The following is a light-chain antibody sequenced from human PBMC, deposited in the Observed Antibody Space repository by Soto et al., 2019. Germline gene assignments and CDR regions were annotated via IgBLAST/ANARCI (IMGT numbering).Light chain of an antibody. CDR2: DAS. Sequence: EIVMTQSPATLSVSPGERATLSCRASQSVTSSLAWYQQKPGQGPRLLICDASTRATGVPVRFSGSGSGTDFTLTISSLQSEDFAVYYCQQYKDWPISFGQGTRLEIK. J-gene: IGKJ5*01. CDR3: QQYKDWPIS. CDR1: QSVTSS. V-gene: IGKV3D-15*01.